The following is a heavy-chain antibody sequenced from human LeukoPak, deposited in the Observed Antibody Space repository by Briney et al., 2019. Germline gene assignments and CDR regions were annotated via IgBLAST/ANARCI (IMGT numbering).Heavy chain of an antibody. J-gene: IGHJ4*02. Sequence: ASVKVSCKASGYTFTSYYMHWVRQAPRQGLEWMGIINPSGGSTSYAQKFQGRVTMTRDTSTSTVYMELSSLRSEDTAVYYCARDLSSSWYGHTEQYFDYWGREPWSPSPQ. CDR2: INPSGGST. CDR3: ARDLSSSWYGHTEQYFDY. D-gene: IGHD6-13*01. CDR1: GYTFTSYY. V-gene: IGHV1-46*01.